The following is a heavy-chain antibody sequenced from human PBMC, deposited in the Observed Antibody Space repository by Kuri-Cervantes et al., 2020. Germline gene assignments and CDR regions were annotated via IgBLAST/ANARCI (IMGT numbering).Heavy chain of an antibody. D-gene: IGHD6-19*01. CDR2: IIPIFGTA. V-gene: IGHV1-69*13. Sequence: SVKVSCKASGGTFSSYAISWVRQAPGQGLEWMGGIIPIFGTANYAQKFQGRVTITADESTSTAYMELSSLRSEDTAVYYCARGSYSSGWSPHTYWYFDLWGRGTLVTVSS. CDR3: ARGSYSSGWSPHTYWYFDL. CDR1: GGTFSSYA. J-gene: IGHJ2*01.